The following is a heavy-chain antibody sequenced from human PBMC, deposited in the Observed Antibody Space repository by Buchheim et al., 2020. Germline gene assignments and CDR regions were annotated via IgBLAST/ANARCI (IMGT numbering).Heavy chain of an antibody. D-gene: IGHD3-22*01. CDR1: GFTFSSYA. V-gene: IGHV3-23*01. Sequence: EVQLLESGGGLVQPGGSLRLSCAASGFTFSSYAMSWVRQAPGKGLEWVSAISGSGGSTYYADSVKGRFTISRDNSKNTLYLKMNSLRAEDTAVYYCAALYYYDSSGATGFDYWGQGTL. CDR2: ISGSGGST. J-gene: IGHJ4*02. CDR3: AALYYYDSSGATGFDY.